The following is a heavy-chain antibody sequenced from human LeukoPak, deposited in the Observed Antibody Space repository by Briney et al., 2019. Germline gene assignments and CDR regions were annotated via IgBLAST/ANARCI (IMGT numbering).Heavy chain of an antibody. Sequence: PGGSLRLSCAAFGFTFSSYAMHWVHQAPGKGLEWVAVISYDGSNKYYADSVKGRFAISRDNSKNTLYLQMNSLRAEDTTVYYCARGGGFGTFYDFWSGSLKPIDSWGQGTLVIVSS. J-gene: IGHJ4*02. CDR3: ARGGGFGTFYDFWSGSLKPIDS. CDR2: ISYDGSNK. V-gene: IGHV3-30*09. D-gene: IGHD3-3*01. CDR1: GFTFSSYA.